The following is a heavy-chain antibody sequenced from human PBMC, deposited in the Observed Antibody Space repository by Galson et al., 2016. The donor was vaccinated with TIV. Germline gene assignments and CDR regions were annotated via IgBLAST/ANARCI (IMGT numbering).Heavy chain of an antibody. J-gene: IGHJ4*02. CDR2: INPANGET. D-gene: IGHD7-27*01. CDR3: ARDRGGTGDFEK. V-gene: IGHV1-3*01. Sequence: SVKVSCKASGYTFIGYVIHWVRQTPGQRLEWMGWINPANGETQSSQRFQGKFTLTTDTSASTAYMELSSLGSEDTAVYYCARDRGGTGDFEKWGQGTLVTVSS. CDR1: GYTFIGYV.